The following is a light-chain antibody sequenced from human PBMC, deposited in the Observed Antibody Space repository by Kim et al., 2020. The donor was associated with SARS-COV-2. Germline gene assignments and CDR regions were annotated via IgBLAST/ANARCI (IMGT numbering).Light chain of an antibody. J-gene: IGKJ1*01. V-gene: IGKV1-5*03. CDR2: RAT. CDR1: HSVSRW. Sequence: DIQMTQSPSTLSASVGDRVTITCRASHSVSRWLAWYQQKPGKSPKLLIYRATDLESGILSRFSGSGSETDFTLTISSLQPDDFATYYCQQYNNFSWSFGHGTKVDIK. CDR3: QQYNNFSWS.